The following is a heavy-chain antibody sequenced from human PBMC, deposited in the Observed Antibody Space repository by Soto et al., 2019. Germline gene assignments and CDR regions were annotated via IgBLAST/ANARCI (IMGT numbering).Heavy chain of an antibody. Sequence: GESLKISCKGSGYSFTSYWIGWVRQMPGKGLEWMGIIYPGDSDTRYSPSFQGQVTISADKSISTAYLQWSSLKASDTAMYYCAVPLMVYGRREAFDIWGQGTMVTVSS. CDR1: GYSFTSYW. CDR2: IYPGDSDT. CDR3: AVPLMVYGRREAFDI. V-gene: IGHV5-51*01. J-gene: IGHJ3*02. D-gene: IGHD2-8*01.